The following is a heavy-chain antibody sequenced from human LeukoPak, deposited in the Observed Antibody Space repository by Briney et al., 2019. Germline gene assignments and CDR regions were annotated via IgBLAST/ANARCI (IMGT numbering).Heavy chain of an antibody. J-gene: IGHJ4*02. CDR2: IIPIFGTA. D-gene: IGHD3-3*01. V-gene: IGHV1-69*05. Sequence: GSSVKVSCKASGGTFSSYAISWVRQAPGQGLEWMGRIIPIFGTANYAQKFQGRVTITTDESTSTAYMELSSLRSEDTAVYYCARDRPITIFGVVAFDYWGQGTLVTVSS. CDR3: ARDRPITIFGVVAFDY. CDR1: GGTFSSYA.